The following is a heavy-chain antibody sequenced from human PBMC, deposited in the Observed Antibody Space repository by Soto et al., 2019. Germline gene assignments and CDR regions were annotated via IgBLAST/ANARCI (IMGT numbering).Heavy chain of an antibody. J-gene: IGHJ5*02. CDR3: ARDLWDIVVVPAQTTEGSWFDP. CDR2: IIPILGIA. V-gene: IGHV1-69*04. CDR1: GGTFSSYT. Sequence: SVKVSCKASGGTFSSYTISLVRQAPGQGLEWMGRIIPILGIANYAQKFQGRVTITADKSTSTAYMELSSLRSEDTAVYYCARDLWDIVVVPAQTTEGSWFDPWGQGTLVTVSS. D-gene: IGHD2-2*01.